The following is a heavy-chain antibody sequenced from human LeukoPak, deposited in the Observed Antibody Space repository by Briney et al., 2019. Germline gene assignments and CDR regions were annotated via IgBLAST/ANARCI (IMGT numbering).Heavy chain of an antibody. CDR1: GLTVATNY. CDR2: LYSGADT. D-gene: IGHD3-10*01. CDR3: ARIGDHFHWYLDL. Sequence: PGGSLTLSCTASGLTVATNYMNWVRQPPGKGPEWVSILYSGADTYYADSVKGRFVVSRDSSKNMLFLHMNALRPEDTAVYYCARIGDHFHWYLDLWGRGTLVTVSS. V-gene: IGHV3-53*01. J-gene: IGHJ2*01.